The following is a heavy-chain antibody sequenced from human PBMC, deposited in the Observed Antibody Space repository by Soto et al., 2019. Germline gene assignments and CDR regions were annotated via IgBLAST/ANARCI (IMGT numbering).Heavy chain of an antibody. CDR2: VNEHGTDS. CDR1: GFTFSDSW. V-gene: IGHV3-74*01. CDR3: ARVAVVTRGIDS. Sequence: GGSLRLSCVASGFTFSDSWMHWVRQAPGKGLVWVSRVNEHGTDSNYADSVKGRFTISRDNAKNTVYLQMNGLRAEDTAVYYCARVAVVTRGIDSWGQGTLVTVSS. D-gene: IGHD6-19*01. J-gene: IGHJ4*02.